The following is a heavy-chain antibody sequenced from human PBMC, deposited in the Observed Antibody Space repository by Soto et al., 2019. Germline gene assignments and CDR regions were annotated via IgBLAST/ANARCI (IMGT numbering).Heavy chain of an antibody. Sequence: ASVKVSCKASGYTFTSYAMHWVRQAPGQRLEWMGWINAGNGNTKYSQKFQGRVTITRDTSTSTAYMELSSLRSEDTAVYYCASHYPLLSTARYYYYGMDVWGQGTTVTVSS. J-gene: IGHJ6*02. CDR3: ASHYPLLSTARYYYYGMDV. CDR1: GYTFTSYA. V-gene: IGHV1-3*01. D-gene: IGHD2-2*01. CDR2: INAGNGNT.